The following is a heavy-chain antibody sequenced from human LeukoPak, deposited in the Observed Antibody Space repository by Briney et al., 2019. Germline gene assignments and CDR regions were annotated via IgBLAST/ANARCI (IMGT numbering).Heavy chain of an antibody. J-gene: IGHJ4*02. CDR2: IYYSGST. CDR1: GGSISSYY. Sequence: PSETLSLTCTVSGGSISSYYWSWIRQPPGKGLEWIGYIYYSGSTNYNPSLKSRVTISVDTSKNQFSLKLSSVTAADTAVYYCARELIAVAGTGYFDYWGQGTLVTVSS. D-gene: IGHD6-19*01. CDR3: ARELIAVAGTGYFDY. V-gene: IGHV4-59*01.